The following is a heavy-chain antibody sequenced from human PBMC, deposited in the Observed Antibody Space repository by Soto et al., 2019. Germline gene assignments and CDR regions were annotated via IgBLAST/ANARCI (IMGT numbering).Heavy chain of an antibody. CDR1: GGSISSVGYS. V-gene: IGHV4-30-2*01. J-gene: IGHJ3*02. D-gene: IGHD2-15*01. Sequence: PSETLSLTCAVSGGSISSVGYSWSWIRQPPGKGLELIGYIYHSGSTYYNPSLKSRVTISVDRSKNQFSLKLSSVTAADTAVYYCARGLGSGPLRHAFHXWGQGTMVTVS. CDR2: IYHSGST. CDR3: ARGLGSGPLRHAFHX.